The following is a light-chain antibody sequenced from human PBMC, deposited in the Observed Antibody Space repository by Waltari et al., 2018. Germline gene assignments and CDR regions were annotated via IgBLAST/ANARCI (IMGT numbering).Light chain of an antibody. CDR3: QTWGTGVV. CDR1: SGHSNYA. J-gene: IGLJ2*01. Sequence: QLVLTQSPSASASLGASVKLTCTLSSGHSNYAIARHQQQPEKGPRFLMKVNNDGSHSKGGGIPDRFSGSSSGAERYLTISSLQSDDEADYYCQTWGTGVVFGGGTKLTVL. V-gene: IGLV4-69*01. CDR2: VNNDGSH.